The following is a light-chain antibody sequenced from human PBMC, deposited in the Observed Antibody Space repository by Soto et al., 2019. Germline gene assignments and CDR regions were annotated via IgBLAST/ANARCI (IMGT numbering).Light chain of an antibody. J-gene: IGLJ2*01. CDR3: CSYADSTILV. Sequence: QSVLTQPRSVSGSPGQSVTISCTGTSGDVGGYNYVSWYQHHPGKAPRLLIYDVAQRPAGVTHLFSASKSGNTASLTTSGLQDEDDEYFYSCSYADSTILVFGGGTKLTVL. CDR2: DVA. CDR1: SGDVGGYNY. V-gene: IGLV2-11*01.